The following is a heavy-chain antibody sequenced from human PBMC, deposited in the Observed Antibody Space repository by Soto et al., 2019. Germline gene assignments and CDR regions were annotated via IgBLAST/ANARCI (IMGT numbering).Heavy chain of an antibody. J-gene: IGHJ4*02. Sequence: SETLSLTCTVSGGSISSGGYYWSWIRQHPGKGLEWIGYIYYSGSTYYNPSLKSRVTISVDTSKNQFSLKLSSVTAADTAVYYCARGSVVAATLFDYWGQGTLATVSS. V-gene: IGHV4-31*03. CDR1: GGSISSGGYY. CDR3: ARGSVVAATLFDY. CDR2: IYYSGST. D-gene: IGHD2-15*01.